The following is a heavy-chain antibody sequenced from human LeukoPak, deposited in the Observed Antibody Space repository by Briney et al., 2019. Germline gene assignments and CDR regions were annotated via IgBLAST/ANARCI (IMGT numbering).Heavy chain of an antibody. CDR1: GFTFSSYS. D-gene: IGHD2-8*01. CDR2: IISSSSTI. V-gene: IGHV3-48*01. Sequence: PGGSLRLSCAASGFTFSSYSMNWVPQAPGKGLEWVSYIISSSSTIYYADSVKGRFTISRDNAKNSLYLQMNSLRAEDTAVYYCARDWGRLYGSFDPWGQGTLVTVSS. CDR3: ARDWGRLYGSFDP. J-gene: IGHJ5*02.